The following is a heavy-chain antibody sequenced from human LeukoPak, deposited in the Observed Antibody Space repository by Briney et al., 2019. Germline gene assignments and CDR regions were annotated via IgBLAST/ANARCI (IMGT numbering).Heavy chain of an antibody. CDR1: GGSISSYY. D-gene: IGHD3-10*01. Sequence: SSETLSLTCTVSGGSISSYYWSWIRQPPGKGLEWIGYIYYSGSTNYNPSLKSRVTISVDTSKNQFSLKLSSVTVADTAVYYCARTLWFGEGYYYYHGMDVWGQGTTVTVSS. CDR2: IYYSGST. J-gene: IGHJ6*02. CDR3: ARTLWFGEGYYYYHGMDV. V-gene: IGHV4-59*01.